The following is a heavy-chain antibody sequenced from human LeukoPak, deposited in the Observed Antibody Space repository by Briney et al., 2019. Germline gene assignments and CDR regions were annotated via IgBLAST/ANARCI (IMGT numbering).Heavy chain of an antibody. CDR2: IYYSGST. Sequence: EASQTLSLTCTVSGGSISSGGYCWSWIRQHPGKGLEWIGYIYYSGSTYYNPSLKSRVTISVDTSKNQFSLKLSSVTAADTAVYYCARTDYSNYEPFDYWGQGTLVTVSS. V-gene: IGHV4-31*03. D-gene: IGHD4-11*01. J-gene: IGHJ4*02. CDR1: GGSISSGGYC. CDR3: ARTDYSNYEPFDY.